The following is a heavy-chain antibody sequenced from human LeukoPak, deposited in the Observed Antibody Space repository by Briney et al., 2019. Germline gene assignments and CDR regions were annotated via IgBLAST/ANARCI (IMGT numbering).Heavy chain of an antibody. J-gene: IGHJ4*02. CDR2: IYNSGST. V-gene: IGHV4-59*01. Sequence: SETLSVTCTVSGGSISTYYWSWIRQPPGKGLEWIGYIYNSGSTNYNPSLKSRVTISVDTSKNKFSLKLSSVTAADTAVYYCARGGYSYGYDDDFDYWGQGTLVTVSS. D-gene: IGHD5-18*01. CDR3: ARGGYSYGYDDDFDY. CDR1: GGSISTYY.